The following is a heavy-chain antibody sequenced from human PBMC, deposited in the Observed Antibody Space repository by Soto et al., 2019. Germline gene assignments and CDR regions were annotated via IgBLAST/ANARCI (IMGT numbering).Heavy chain of an antibody. CDR1: GGTFSSYA. CDR2: IIPIFGTA. J-gene: IGHJ4*02. D-gene: IGHD4-17*01. V-gene: IGHV1-69*13. CDR3: ARGVYGDFLDY. Sequence: GALVKVSCKASGGTFSSYAISWLRQAPGQGLEWMGGIIPIFGTANYAQKFQGRVTITADESTSTAYMELSSLRSEDTAVYYCARGVYGDFLDYWGQGTLVTVSS.